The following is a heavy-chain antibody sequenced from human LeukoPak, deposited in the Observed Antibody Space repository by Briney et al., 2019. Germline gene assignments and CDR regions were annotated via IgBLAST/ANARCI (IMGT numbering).Heavy chain of an antibody. CDR3: ARSGGYSYGPTLDY. V-gene: IGHV4-59*01. D-gene: IGHD5-18*01. J-gene: IGHJ4*02. CDR2: VSYSGST. CDR1: GGPISGYY. Sequence: SETLSLTCTVSGGPISGYYWYWIRQSPGKGLEWIGYVSYSGSTNYNPSLKSRVTMSIDTSNNQVSLNLRSVAAADTAVYYCARSGGYSYGPTLDYWGQGTLVTVSP.